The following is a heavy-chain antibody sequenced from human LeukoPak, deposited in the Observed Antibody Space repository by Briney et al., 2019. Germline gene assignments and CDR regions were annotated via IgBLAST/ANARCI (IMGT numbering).Heavy chain of an antibody. D-gene: IGHD5-24*01. CDR1: GLTFSIYG. CDR2: IKQGGSET. J-gene: IGHJ4*02. Sequence: GGSLRLSCEASGLTFSIYGMHWVRQAPGKGLGWVTHIKQGGSETSYVDSVKGRFTVSRDSAKNSVYLQMNNLRAEDTAVYYCARWRWAQSEFIYWGQGSLVTVSS. V-gene: IGHV3-7*01. CDR3: ARWRWAQSEFIY.